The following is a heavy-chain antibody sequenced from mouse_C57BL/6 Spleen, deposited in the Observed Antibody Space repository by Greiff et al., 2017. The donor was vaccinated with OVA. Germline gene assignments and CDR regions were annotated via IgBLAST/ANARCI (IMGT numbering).Heavy chain of an antibody. V-gene: IGHV1-42*01. D-gene: IGHD2-5*01. CDR3: ARRDSKGFAY. CDR1: GYSFTGYY. J-gene: IGHJ3*01. Sequence: VQLQQSGPELVKPGASVKISCKASGYSFTGYYMNWVKQSPEKSLEWIGEINPSTGGTTYNQKFKAKATLTVDKSSSTAYMQLKSLTSEDAAVHYCARRDSKGFAYWGQGTLVTVSA. CDR2: INPSTGGT.